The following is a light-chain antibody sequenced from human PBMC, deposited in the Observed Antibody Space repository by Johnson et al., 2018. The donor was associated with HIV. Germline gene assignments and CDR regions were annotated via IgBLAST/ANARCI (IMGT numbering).Light chain of an antibody. CDR3: GTWDSSLSAYV. CDR2: ENN. V-gene: IGLV1-51*02. Sequence: QSMLTQPPSVSAAPGQKVTIYCSGSSSNIGNNYVSWYQQLPGTAPKLLIYENNKRPSGIPDRFSGSTSGTSATLGITGLQTGDEADYYCGTWDSSLSAYVFGSRTKFTVL. J-gene: IGLJ1*01. CDR1: SSNIGNNY.